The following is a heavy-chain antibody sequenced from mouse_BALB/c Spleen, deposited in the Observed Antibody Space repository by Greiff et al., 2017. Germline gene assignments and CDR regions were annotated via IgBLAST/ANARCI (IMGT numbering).Heavy chain of an antibody. D-gene: IGHD2-3*01. CDR3: ARDGYYPDY. V-gene: IGHV4-2*02. Sequence: DVMLVESGGGLVQPGGSLNLSCAASGFDFSRYWMSWARQAPGKGQEWIGEINPGSSTINYTPSLKDKFIISRDNAKNTLYLQMSKVRSEDTALYYCARDGYYPDYWGQGTTLTVSS. J-gene: IGHJ2*01. CDR2: INPGSSTI. CDR1: GFDFSRYW.